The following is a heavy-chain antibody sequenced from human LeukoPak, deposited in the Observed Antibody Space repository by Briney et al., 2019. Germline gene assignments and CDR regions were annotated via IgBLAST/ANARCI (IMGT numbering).Heavy chain of an antibody. CDR3: ARDRAAGTLDF. CDR2: IQYSGTT. CDR1: SGSIIGYY. J-gene: IGHJ4*02. D-gene: IGHD6-13*01. V-gene: IGHV4-59*01. Sequence: SETLSLTCTVSSGSIIGYYWAWIRQPPGKGLGWIGYIQYSGTTEYNPSLASRATISVDTAKDQFSLNLRSATAADTAVYYCARDRAAGTLDFWGQGTLVTVSS.